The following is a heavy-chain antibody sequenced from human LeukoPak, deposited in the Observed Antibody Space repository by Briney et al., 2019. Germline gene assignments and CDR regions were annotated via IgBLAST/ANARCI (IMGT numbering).Heavy chain of an antibody. Sequence: ASVKVCCKASGYTFTGYYMHCVRQAPGHRLKCMRWISHNSGGTNYAQKCQSRVTMTRDTSISTAYMELSRLRSDDTAVYYCARVADYDSSGYSQGSLFYWGQGTLVTVSS. V-gene: IGHV1-2*02. CDR2: ISHNSGGT. D-gene: IGHD3-22*01. CDR3: ARVADYDSSGYSQGSLFY. J-gene: IGHJ4*02. CDR1: GYTFTGYY.